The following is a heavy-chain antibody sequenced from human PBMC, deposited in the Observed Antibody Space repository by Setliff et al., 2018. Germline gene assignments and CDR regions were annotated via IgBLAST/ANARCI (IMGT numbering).Heavy chain of an antibody. CDR1: GFTFSSYW. J-gene: IGHJ3*02. Sequence: PGESLKISCAASGFTFSSYWMHWVRQAPGKGLVWVSRINSDESSTSYADSVKGRFTISRDNDKNTLYLQMNSLRAEDTAVYYCARVSSSGSYYLAIPAAFDIWGQGTMVTVSS. V-gene: IGHV3-74*01. CDR3: ARVSSSGSYYLAIPAAFDI. CDR2: INSDESST. D-gene: IGHD1-26*01.